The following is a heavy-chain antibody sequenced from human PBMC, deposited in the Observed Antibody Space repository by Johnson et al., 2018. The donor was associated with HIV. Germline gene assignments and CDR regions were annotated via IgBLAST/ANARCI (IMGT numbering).Heavy chain of an antibody. V-gene: IGHV3-33*06. CDR3: AKDPYKYSSSSYAFDI. CDR2: IWYDGSNK. CDR1: GFTFSSYG. D-gene: IGHD6-6*01. Sequence: QVQLVESGGGVVQPGRSLRLSCAASGFTFSSYGMHWVRQAPGKGLEWVAVIWYDGSNKYYADSVKGRFTISRDNSKNKLYLQMNSLRAEDTAVYYCAKDPYKYSSSSYAFDIWGQGTMVTVSS. J-gene: IGHJ3*02.